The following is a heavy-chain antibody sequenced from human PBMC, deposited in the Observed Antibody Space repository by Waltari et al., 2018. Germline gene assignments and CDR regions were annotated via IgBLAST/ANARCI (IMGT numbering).Heavy chain of an antibody. Sequence: EVQLLESGGGLVQPGGSLRLSFAASGLTFTSYAISWVRQAQGKGLEWVSAISGSGGSTYYADSVKGRFTISRDNSKNTLYLQMNSLRAEDTAVYYCAKDRVAKIDYWGQGTLVTVSS. V-gene: IGHV3-23*01. CDR3: AKDRVAKIDY. CDR1: GLTFTSYA. D-gene: IGHD2-15*01. CDR2: ISGSGGST. J-gene: IGHJ4*02.